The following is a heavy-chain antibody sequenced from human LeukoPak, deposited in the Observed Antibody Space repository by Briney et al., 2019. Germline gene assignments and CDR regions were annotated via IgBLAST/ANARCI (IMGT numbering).Heavy chain of an antibody. CDR2: INNDGSST. CDR1: GFIFSDHW. CDR3: VRERNNFWSGHHSIFDS. Sequence: HPGGSLRLSCAASGFIFSDHWMHWVRQAPGKGLVWLSRINNDGSSTIYADSVKGRFTFSRDNAENTLFLEMSSLRVEDTAVYYCVRERNNFWSGHHSIFDSWGKGPLVPVSS. D-gene: IGHD3-3*01. V-gene: IGHV3-74*01. J-gene: IGHJ4*02.